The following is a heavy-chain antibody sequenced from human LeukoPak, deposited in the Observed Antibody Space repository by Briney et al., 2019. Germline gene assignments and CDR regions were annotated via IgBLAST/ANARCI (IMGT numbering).Heavy chain of an antibody. CDR3: ARGNTLIVVVNPRAFDI. Sequence: GSSVKVSFKASGYSFPGYYMHWVRQAPGQGLEWMAMIKPNGGQTSYAQKFQGRVTMTRDTSTSTVYMELRSLRSEDTAVYYCARGNTLIVVVNPRAFDIWGQGTMVTASS. D-gene: IGHD3-22*01. CDR1: GYSFPGYY. CDR2: IKPNGGQT. V-gene: IGHV1-46*01. J-gene: IGHJ3*02.